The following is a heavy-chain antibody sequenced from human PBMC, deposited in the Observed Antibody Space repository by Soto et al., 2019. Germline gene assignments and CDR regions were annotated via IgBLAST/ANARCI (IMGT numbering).Heavy chain of an antibody. V-gene: IGHV3-33*01. CDR2: IWYDGSNK. J-gene: IGHJ3*02. Sequence: QVQLVESGGGVVQPGRSLRLSCAASGFTFSSYGMHWVRQAPGKGLEWVAVIWYDGSNKYYADSVKGRFTISRDNSKNTLYLQMNRLRAEDTAVYYCAREKGCTDGVCYTGSRSFDIWGQATMVTVSS. CDR3: AREKGCTDGVCYTGSRSFDI. CDR1: GFTFSSYG. D-gene: IGHD2-8*01.